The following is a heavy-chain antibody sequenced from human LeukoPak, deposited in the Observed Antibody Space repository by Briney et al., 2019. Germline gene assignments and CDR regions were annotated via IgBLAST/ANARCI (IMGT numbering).Heavy chain of an antibody. CDR3: AKEVGARGESGY. J-gene: IGHJ4*02. CDR2: ISGSGGST. V-gene: IGHV3-23*01. D-gene: IGHD1-26*01. Sequence: GGSLRLSCAASGFTFSSYAMSWVRQAPGRGLEWVSGISGSGGSTYYADSVKGRFTISRDNSKNTLYLQMNSLRAEDTAVYYCAKEVGARGESGYWGQGTLVTVSS. CDR1: GFTFSSYA.